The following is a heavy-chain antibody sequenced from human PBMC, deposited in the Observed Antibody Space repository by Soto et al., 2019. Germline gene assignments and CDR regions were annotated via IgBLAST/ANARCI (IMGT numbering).Heavy chain of an antibody. Sequence: PGGSLRLSCAASGFTFSTYIMNWVRQAPGKGLEWVSSISSSSSYIYYADSVKGRFTISRDNSKNTLYLQMNSLRAEDTAVYYCARDEQGRITMTQEEPGYYYYGMDVWGQGTTVTVSS. V-gene: IGHV3-21*04. CDR2: ISSSSSYI. CDR3: ARDEQGRITMTQEEPGYYYYGMDV. CDR1: GFTFSTYI. D-gene: IGHD3-22*01. J-gene: IGHJ6*02.